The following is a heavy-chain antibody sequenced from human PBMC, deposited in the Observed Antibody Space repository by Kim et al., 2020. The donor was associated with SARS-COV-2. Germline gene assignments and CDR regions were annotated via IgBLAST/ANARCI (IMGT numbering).Heavy chain of an antibody. J-gene: IGHJ4*02. CDR3: AKKAVRVSPGNYFDS. V-gene: IGHV3-23*01. D-gene: IGHD3-10*01. CDR2: IDGTAGGT. CDR1: GFTFSNYA. Sequence: GGSLRLSCAASGFTFSNYAMNWVRQAPGKGLEWFSAIDGTAGGTYYADSVKGRFTISRDNSRNTLFLQMNSLRAEDTAVYFCAKKAVRVSPGNYFDSWGQGILVTVSS.